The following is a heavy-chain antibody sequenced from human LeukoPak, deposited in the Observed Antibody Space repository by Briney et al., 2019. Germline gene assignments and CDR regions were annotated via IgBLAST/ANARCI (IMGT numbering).Heavy chain of an antibody. V-gene: IGHV4-59*01. CDR2: IYSRGST. J-gene: IGHJ4*02. CDR3: ARGRYYDSSGYYLDY. D-gene: IGHD3-22*01. CDR1: GDFITAFY. Sequence: SETLSLTCSVSGDFITAFYWSWIRQPPGKGLEWVGYIYSRGSTNYNPSLKSRVTISVDTSKNQFSLKLTSVTAADAAVYYCARGRYYDSSGYYLDYWGQGTLVTVSS.